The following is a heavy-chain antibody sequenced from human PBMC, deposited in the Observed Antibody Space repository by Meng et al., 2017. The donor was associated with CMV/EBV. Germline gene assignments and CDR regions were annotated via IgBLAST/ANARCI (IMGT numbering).Heavy chain of an antibody. CDR3: ASRITIFGVVTAFDP. CDR1: GGSLRSSSYY. V-gene: IGHV4-39*07. J-gene: IGHJ5*02. D-gene: IGHD3-3*01. Sequence: SVARRVTPSALLSPTCTGHGGSLRSSSYYWGVIRQPPGKGLEWIGSIYYSGSTYYNPSLKSRVTISVDTSKNQFSLKLSSVTAADTAVYYCASRITIFGVVTAFDPWGQGTLVTVSS. CDR2: IYYSGST.